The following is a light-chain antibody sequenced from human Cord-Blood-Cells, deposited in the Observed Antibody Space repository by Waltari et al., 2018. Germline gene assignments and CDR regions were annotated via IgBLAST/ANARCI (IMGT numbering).Light chain of an antibody. CDR1: SSDVGSYNL. J-gene: IGLJ3*02. CDR3: CSYAGSSTLV. V-gene: IGLV2-23*01. CDR2: EGR. Sequence: QSALTQPASVSGSPGQSITISCTGTSSDVGSYNLVSWYQQHPGKAPKRMIKEGRKRTSGVSSRFSGSKSGNTASLTIAGLQAEDEADYYCCSYAGSSTLVFGGGTKLTVL.